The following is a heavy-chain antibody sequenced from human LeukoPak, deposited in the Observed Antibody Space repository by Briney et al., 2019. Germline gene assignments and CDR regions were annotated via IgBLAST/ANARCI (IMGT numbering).Heavy chain of an antibody. CDR3: ARVEEWFDP. V-gene: IGHV1-46*01. D-gene: IGHD5-24*01. CDR1: GYTFTSYH. Sequence: ASVKVSCKASGYTFTSYHMHWVRQAPGQGREWMGIINPSGGTTNYAQKFRGRVTTTRDMSTSTVYMELSGLRCEDTAVYYCARVEEWFDPWGQGTLVTVSS. CDR2: INPSGGTT. J-gene: IGHJ5*02.